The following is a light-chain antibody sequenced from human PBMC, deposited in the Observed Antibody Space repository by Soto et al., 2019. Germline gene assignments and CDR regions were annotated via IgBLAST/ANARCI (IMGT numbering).Light chain of an antibody. J-gene: IGKJ5*01. CDR3: QQRNNWPPIT. CDR2: DAS. Sequence: EIVLTQSPATLSLSPGERATLSCRASQSISSYLAWYQQKPGQAPRLLIYDASNRATDIPARFSGSGSGTVFTLTISSLEPEDCAVYYCQQRNNWPPITFGQGTRLEI. V-gene: IGKV3-11*01. CDR1: QSISSY.